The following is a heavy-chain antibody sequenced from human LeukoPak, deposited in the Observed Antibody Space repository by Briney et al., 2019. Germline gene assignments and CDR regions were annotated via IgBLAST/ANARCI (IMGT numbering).Heavy chain of an antibody. CDR2: ISYDGSNK. V-gene: IGHV3-30*18. D-gene: IGHD7-27*01. J-gene: IGHJ4*02. Sequence: PGRSLRLSCAASGFTFSSYGMHWVRQAPGKGLEWVAVISYDGSNKYYADSVKGRFTISRDNSKNTLYLQMNSLRAEDTAVYYCANMASNWDPPSSYFDYWGQGTLVTVSS. CDR3: ANMASNWDPPSSYFDY. CDR1: GFTFSSYG.